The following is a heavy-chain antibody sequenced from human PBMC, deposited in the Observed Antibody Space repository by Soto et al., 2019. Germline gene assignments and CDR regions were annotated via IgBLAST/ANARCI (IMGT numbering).Heavy chain of an antibody. V-gene: IGHV5-51*01. CDR1: GYNFAGYW. Sequence: ESLKISCKGSGYNFAGYWIAWVRQMPGKGLELMGIIYPSDSDTRYRPSFQGQVTISADKSISSAYLQWSSLRASDAAMYYCARGGVSTRTFDYWGQGTPVTVSS. CDR3: ARGGVSTRTFDY. D-gene: IGHD3-3*01. CDR2: IYPSDSDT. J-gene: IGHJ4*02.